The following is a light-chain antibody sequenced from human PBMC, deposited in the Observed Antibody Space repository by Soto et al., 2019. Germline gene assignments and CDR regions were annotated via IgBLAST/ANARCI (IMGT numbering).Light chain of an antibody. Sequence: QSVPTQSPSASACLGASVKLTCTLSSGHSNYAIAWHQQQPEKGPRYLMKVNSDGSHRKGDGIPDRFSGSSSGAQRYLTISSLQSEDEADYYCQTWGTGIRVFGTGTKLTVL. CDR1: SGHSNYA. CDR2: VNSDGSH. CDR3: QTWGTGIRV. J-gene: IGLJ1*01. V-gene: IGLV4-69*01.